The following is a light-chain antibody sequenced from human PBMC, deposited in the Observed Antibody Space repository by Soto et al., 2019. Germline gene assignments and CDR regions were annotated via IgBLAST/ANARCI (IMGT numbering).Light chain of an antibody. CDR2: KAS. Sequence: DIQMTQSPSTLSASVGDRVTITCRASENIGAWLAWYQQKPGKAPKLLIYKASSLESGVPARFSGSGSGTDFTLTISSLEPEDFAVYYCQQRSNWLFGGGTKVDI. CDR3: QQRSNWL. V-gene: IGKV1-5*03. CDR1: ENIGAW. J-gene: IGKJ4*01.